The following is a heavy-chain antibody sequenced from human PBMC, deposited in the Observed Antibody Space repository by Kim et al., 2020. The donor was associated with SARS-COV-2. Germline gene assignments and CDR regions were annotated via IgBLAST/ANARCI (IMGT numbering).Heavy chain of an antibody. V-gene: IGHV1-24*01. CDR3: AASGV. CDR2: FEPEDGET. Sequence: FEPEDGETIYAQKFQGRVTMTEDTSTDTAYMELSSLRSEDTAVYYCAASGVWGQGTTVTVSS. J-gene: IGHJ6*02.